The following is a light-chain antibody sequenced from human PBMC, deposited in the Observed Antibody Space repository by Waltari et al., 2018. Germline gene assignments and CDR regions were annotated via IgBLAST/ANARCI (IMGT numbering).Light chain of an antibody. Sequence: EIVMTQSPTTLSVSPGERATLSCRASQSVSNNLAWYQQKPGQAPRLLIYGASTRATGIPARFSGSGSGTDFTLTISSLQSEDFAVYYCQQYNYWPGTFGQGTKVEIK. CDR1: QSVSNN. CDR2: GAS. V-gene: IGKV3-15*01. J-gene: IGKJ1*01. CDR3: QQYNYWPGT.